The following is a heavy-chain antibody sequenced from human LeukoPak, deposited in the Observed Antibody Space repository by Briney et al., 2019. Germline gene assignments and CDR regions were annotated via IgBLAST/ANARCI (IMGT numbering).Heavy chain of an antibody. CDR2: IYSGGST. CDR3: ARDLRYFDL. Sequence: GGSLRLSCAASGFTFSSYAMHWVRQAPGKGLEWVSVIYSGGSTYYADSVKGRFTISRDNSKNTLYLQMNSLRAEDTAVYYCARDLRYFDLWGRGTLVTVSS. CDR1: GFTFSSYA. J-gene: IGHJ2*01. V-gene: IGHV3-66*01.